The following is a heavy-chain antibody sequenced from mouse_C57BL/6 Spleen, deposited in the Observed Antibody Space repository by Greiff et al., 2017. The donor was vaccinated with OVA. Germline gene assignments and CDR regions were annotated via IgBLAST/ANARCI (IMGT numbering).Heavy chain of an antibody. CDR2: IYPGDGDT. CDR1: GYAFSSSW. V-gene: IGHV1-82*01. D-gene: IGHD1-1*01. CDR3: ARYPYYDGGLDY. J-gene: IGHJ2*01. Sequence: VQLQESGPELVKPGASVKISCKASGYAFSSSWMNWVKQRPGKGLEWIGRIYPGDGDTNYNGKFKGKATLTADKSSSTAYMPLSSLTSEDSAVYFCARYPYYDGGLDYWGQGTTLTVSS.